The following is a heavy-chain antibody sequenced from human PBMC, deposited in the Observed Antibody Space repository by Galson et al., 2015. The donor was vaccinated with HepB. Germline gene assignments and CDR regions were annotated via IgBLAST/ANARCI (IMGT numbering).Heavy chain of an antibody. J-gene: IGHJ4*02. V-gene: IGHV5-51*01. Sequence: QSGAEVKKPGESLKISCKGSGYSFPSYWIGWVRQMPGKGLEWMGIIYPGDSDTRYSQSLQGQVTISADKSISTAYLQWSSLKAWDTAMYYCASGGRGGGYSYGFDYWGQGTLVTVSA. D-gene: IGHD5-18*01. CDR2: IYPGDSDT. CDR1: GYSFPSYW. CDR3: ASGGRGGGYSYGFDY.